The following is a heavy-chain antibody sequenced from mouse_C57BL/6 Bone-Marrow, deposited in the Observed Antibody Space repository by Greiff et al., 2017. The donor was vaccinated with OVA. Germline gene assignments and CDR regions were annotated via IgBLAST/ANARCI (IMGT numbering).Heavy chain of an antibody. V-gene: IGHV2-2*01. CDR3: ARNYFAY. Sequence: QVQLKESGPGLVQPSQSLSITCTVSGFSLTSYGVHWVRQSPGKGLEWLGVIWSGGSTDYNAAFISRLSISKDNSKSQVFFKMNSLKADDTAINYCARNYFAYWGQGTLVTVSA. J-gene: IGHJ3*01. CDR2: IWSGGST. CDR1: GFSLTSYG.